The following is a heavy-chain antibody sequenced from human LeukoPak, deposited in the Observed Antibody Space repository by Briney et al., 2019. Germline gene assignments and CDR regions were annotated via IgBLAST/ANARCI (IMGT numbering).Heavy chain of an antibody. CDR2: IYPGASDP. CDR1: GYSFSSYW. J-gene: IGHJ4*02. V-gene: IGHV5-51*01. D-gene: IGHD1-26*01. CDR3: ARRVGGSYYYFDY. Sequence: GESLKICCKGSGYSFSSYWIGWVRQMAGEGLEGRGVIYPGASDPSYSQSFQGKVTISADKSISTAYLQWSSLKASDTAMYYCARRVGGSYYYFDYWDQGTLVTVSS.